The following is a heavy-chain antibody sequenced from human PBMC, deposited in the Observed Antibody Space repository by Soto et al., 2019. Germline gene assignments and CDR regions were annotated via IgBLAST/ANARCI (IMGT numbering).Heavy chain of an antibody. J-gene: IGHJ5*02. CDR3: AKDRGYCSSTSCSPCDP. D-gene: IGHD2-2*03. CDR1: GFTFSSYA. Sequence: GWSLRLSCAASGFTFSSYAMSWVRQAPGKGLEWVSAISGSGGSTYYADSVKGRFTISRDNSKNTLYLQMNSLRAEDTAVYYCAKDRGYCSSTSCSPCDPWGQGTLVTVSS. V-gene: IGHV3-23*01. CDR2: ISGSGGST.